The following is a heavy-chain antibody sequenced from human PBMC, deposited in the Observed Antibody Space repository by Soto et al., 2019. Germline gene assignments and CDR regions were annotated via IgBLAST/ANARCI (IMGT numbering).Heavy chain of an antibody. CDR1: VCSISGFFYS. CDR3: DRGSNEYGDGFEY. CDR2: IYHSGST. D-gene: IGHD4-17*01. V-gene: IGHV4-30-2*01. J-gene: IGHJ4*02. Sequence: NPSETLSLTCSFSVCSISGFFYSLSCIRQPPGKGLEWIGYIYHSGSTYYNPSIKSRVTISVDRSKNQFSLKLSSVTAADTAVYYCDRGSNEYGDGFEYWGKGNMLNVSS.